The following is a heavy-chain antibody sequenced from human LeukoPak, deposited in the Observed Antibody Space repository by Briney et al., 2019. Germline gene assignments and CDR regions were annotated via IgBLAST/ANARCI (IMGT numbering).Heavy chain of an antibody. D-gene: IGHD2-15*01. Sequence: TGGSLRLSCAASGFTFSSYSMNWVRQAPGKGLEWVSSVSSSSTYIYYADSVKGRFTISRDNAKNSLYPQMNSLRAEDTAVYYCARDETEYCSGGSCYFPNDFDYWGQGTLVTVSS. V-gene: IGHV3-21*01. CDR1: GFTFSSYS. CDR2: VSSSSTYI. CDR3: ARDETEYCSGGSCYFPNDFDY. J-gene: IGHJ4*02.